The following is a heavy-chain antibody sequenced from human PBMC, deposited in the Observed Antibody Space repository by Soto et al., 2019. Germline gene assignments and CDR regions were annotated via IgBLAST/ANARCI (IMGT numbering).Heavy chain of an antibody. V-gene: IGHV3-15*07. CDR1: GFTFSNAW. CDR2: IKSKVDGETI. J-gene: IGHJ4*02. CDR3: ATGSGELIGLDD. Sequence: GGSLRLSCAGSGFTFSNAWMNWVRQAPGKGLEWVGRIKSKVDGETIDYAAPVKGRFAISRDDSKNTVYLQMNSLKTEDTAVYDWATGSGELIGLDDWGKGTLVAVAS. D-gene: IGHD3-10*01.